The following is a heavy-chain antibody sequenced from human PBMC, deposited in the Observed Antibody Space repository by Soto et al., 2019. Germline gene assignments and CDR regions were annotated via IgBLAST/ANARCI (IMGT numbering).Heavy chain of an antibody. Sequence: QVQLVQSGAEVKKPGSSVKVSCKASGGTFSSYTISWVRQAPGQGLEWMGRIIPILGIANYAQKFQGRVTITADKSTSTAYMELSRLRSEDTAVYYCASKDIVVVPADYGMDVWGQGTTVTVSS. CDR3: ASKDIVVVPADYGMDV. V-gene: IGHV1-69*02. J-gene: IGHJ6*02. D-gene: IGHD2-2*01. CDR1: GGTFSSYT. CDR2: IIPILGIA.